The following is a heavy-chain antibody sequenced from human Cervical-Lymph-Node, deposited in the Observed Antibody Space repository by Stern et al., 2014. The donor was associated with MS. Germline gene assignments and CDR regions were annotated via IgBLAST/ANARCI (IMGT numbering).Heavy chain of an antibody. Sequence: QVPLVESGGGVVQPGRSLRLSCAASGFSFSRYAMHWVRQAPGKGLEWVALIWYDGSNPYYADSVTARFTISRDNFKTTLYLQMNSLRAEDTAVYYCASAYSSSHYYFDYWGQGTLVTVSS. CDR2: IWYDGSNP. CDR3: ASAYSSSHYYFDY. D-gene: IGHD6-13*01. V-gene: IGHV3-33*01. CDR1: GFSFSRYA. J-gene: IGHJ4*02.